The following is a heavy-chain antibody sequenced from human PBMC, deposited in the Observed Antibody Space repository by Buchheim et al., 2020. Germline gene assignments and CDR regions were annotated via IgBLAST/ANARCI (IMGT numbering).Heavy chain of an antibody. D-gene: IGHD3-10*01. CDR2: INPSGGST. V-gene: IGHV1-46*01. CDR1: GYTFTSYY. Sequence: QVQLVQSGAEVKKPGASVKVSCKASGYTFTSYYMHWVRQAPGQGLEWMGIINPSGGSTSYAQKFQARVTMTRDTSTSTVYMELSSLRSEDTAVYYCARRRRWFGELFGGYYYYGMDVWGQGTT. J-gene: IGHJ6*02. CDR3: ARRRRWFGELFGGYYYYGMDV.